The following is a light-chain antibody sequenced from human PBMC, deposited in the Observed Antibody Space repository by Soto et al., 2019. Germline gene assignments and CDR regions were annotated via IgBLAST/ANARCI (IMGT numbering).Light chain of an antibody. Sequence: EIVLTQSPGTLSLSPGERATLSCRASQSVSSSCLAWYQQKPGQAPRLLIYGASSRATGIPDRFSGSGSGTDFTLTISRLEPEDFAVYYCQQYGRSSMYTFGQGTKLEIK. CDR3: QQYGRSSMYT. V-gene: IGKV3-20*01. CDR2: GAS. J-gene: IGKJ2*01. CDR1: QSVSSSC.